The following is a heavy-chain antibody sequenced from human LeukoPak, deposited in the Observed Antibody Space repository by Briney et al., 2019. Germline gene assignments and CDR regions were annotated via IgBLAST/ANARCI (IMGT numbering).Heavy chain of an antibody. CDR2: ISAYNGNT. CDR3: ARDWKGGGSGNFWY. CDR1: GFTFTSYS. J-gene: IGHJ4*02. D-gene: IGHD3-10*01. V-gene: IGHV1-18*04. Sequence: ASVKVSCKASGFTFTSYSFSWVRQAPGQGLEWMGWISAYNGNTNYAQRLQGRVTMTTDTSTSTAYMELRSLRSDDTAVYYCARDWKGGGSGNFWYWGQGTLVTVSS.